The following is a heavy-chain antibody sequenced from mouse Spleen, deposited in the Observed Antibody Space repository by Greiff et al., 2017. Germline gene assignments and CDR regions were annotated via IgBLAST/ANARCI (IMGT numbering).Heavy chain of an antibody. CDR3: ARSVIDYAMDY. CDR1: GYAFTNYL. CDR2: INPGSGGT. V-gene: IGHV1-54*01. J-gene: IGHJ4*01. Sequence: VQGVESGAELVRPGTSVKVSCKASGYAFTNYLIEWVKQRPGQGLEWIGVINPGSGGTNYNEKFKGKATLTADKSSSTAYMQLSSLTSDDSAVYFCARSVIDYAMDYWGQGTSVTVSS. D-gene: IGHD2-4*01.